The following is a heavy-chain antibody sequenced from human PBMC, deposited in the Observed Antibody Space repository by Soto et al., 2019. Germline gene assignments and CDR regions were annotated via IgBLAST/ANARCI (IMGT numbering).Heavy chain of an antibody. V-gene: IGHV3-33*01. D-gene: IGHD6-19*01. Sequence: QVQLVESGGGVVQPGRSLRLSCAASGFTCSRYGMHWVRQAPGKGLEWVAVIWYDGSNKYYADSVKGRFTISRDNSKNTLYLQMNSLRAEDTAVYYCARDRSMSSGGFDYWGQGTLVTVSS. CDR1: GFTCSRYG. CDR3: ARDRSMSSGGFDY. J-gene: IGHJ4*02. CDR2: IWYDGSNK.